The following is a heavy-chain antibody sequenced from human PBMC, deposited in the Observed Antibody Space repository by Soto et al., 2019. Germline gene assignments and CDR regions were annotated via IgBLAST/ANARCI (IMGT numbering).Heavy chain of an antibody. V-gene: IGHV4-39*01. J-gene: IGHJ6*02. CDR3: ARHGPPGSSGWYEEVYYYYGLDV. CDR1: YGSSRGLSDR. CDR2: IYYSGST. D-gene: IGHD6-19*01. Sequence: SVFYGSSRGLSDRCSSNQQTPGKGLEWIGSIYYSGSTYYNPSLKSRVTTSVDTSKNQFSLKLSSVTAADTSVYYCARHGPPGSSGWYEEVYYYYGLDVWVQGTTVTVFS.